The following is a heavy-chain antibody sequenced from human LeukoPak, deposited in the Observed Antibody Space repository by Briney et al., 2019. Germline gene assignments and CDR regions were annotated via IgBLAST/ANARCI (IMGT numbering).Heavy chain of an antibody. V-gene: IGHV3-21*01. Sequence: GGSLRLSCAASGFTFSTHSMNWVRQAPGKGLEWVSSISSSSSYIYYADSVKGRLTISRDNAKNSLYLQMNSLRAEDTAVYYSARAPKFDWLLSNFDYWGQGNLVTVSS. J-gene: IGHJ4*02. CDR3: ARAPKFDWLLSNFDY. D-gene: IGHD3-9*01. CDR1: GFTFSTHS. CDR2: ISSSSSYI.